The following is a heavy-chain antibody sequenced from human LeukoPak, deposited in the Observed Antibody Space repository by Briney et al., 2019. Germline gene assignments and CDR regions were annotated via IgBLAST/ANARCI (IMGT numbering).Heavy chain of an antibody. CDR1: GDSISSNNW. V-gene: IGHV4-4*02. CDR3: ARRDVYGEYDRNWFDP. CDR2: IYHSGTT. J-gene: IGHJ5*02. D-gene: IGHD4-17*01. Sequence: PSETLSLTRAVSGDSISSNNWWTWVRQPPGKGLEWIGEIYHSGTTNYNPSLKSRVTISIDKSRNQFSLKLSSVTAADTAVYYCARRDVYGEYDRNWFDPWGQGTLVTVSS.